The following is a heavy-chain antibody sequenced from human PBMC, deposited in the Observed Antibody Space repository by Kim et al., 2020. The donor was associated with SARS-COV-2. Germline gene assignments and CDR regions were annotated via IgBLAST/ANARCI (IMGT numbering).Heavy chain of an antibody. CDR1: GGSFSGYY. CDR3: AREGPRYSSGWSWPYYYYGMDV. Sequence: SETLSLTCAVYGGSFSGYYWSWIRQPPGKGLEWIGEINHSGSTNYNPSLKSRVTISVDTSKNQFSLKLSSVTAADTAVYYCAREGPRYSSGWSWPYYYYGMDVWGQGTTVTVSS. D-gene: IGHD6-19*01. J-gene: IGHJ6*02. V-gene: IGHV4-34*01. CDR2: INHSGST.